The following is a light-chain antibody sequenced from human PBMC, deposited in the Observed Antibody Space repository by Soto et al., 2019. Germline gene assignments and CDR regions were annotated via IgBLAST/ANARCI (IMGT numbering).Light chain of an antibody. CDR3: SSYTTSGTYV. CDR2: EVS. Sequence: SALTQPASVSGSPGQSITISCTGTSSDVGGYNYVSWYQQHPGKAPKLMISEVSHRPSGVSNRFSGSKSGNTASLTISGLQAEDEADYYCSSYTTSGTYVFGAGTKVTVL. CDR1: SSDVGGYNY. J-gene: IGLJ1*01. V-gene: IGLV2-14*01.